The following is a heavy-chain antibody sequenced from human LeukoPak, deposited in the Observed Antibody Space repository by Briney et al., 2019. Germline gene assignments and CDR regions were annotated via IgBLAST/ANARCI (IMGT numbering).Heavy chain of an antibody. D-gene: IGHD5-18*01. J-gene: IGHJ3*02. CDR3: ARDLYTAMVSWGAFDI. V-gene: IGHV1-69*05. CDR2: IIPIFGTA. Sequence: SVKVSCKASGYIFTSNGINWLRQAPGQGLEWMGRIIPIFGTANYAQKFQGRVTITTDESTSTAYMELSSLRSEDTAVYYCARDLYTAMVSWGAFDIWGQGTMVTVSS. CDR1: GYIFTSNG.